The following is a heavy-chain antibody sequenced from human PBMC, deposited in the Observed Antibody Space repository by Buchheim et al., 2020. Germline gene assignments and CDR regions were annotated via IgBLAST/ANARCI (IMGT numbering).Heavy chain of an antibody. CDR2: ISYDGSNK. CDR3: AKEGYYYDSSGYRAEYFQH. CDR1: GFTLSSYG. D-gene: IGHD3-22*01. J-gene: IGHJ1*01. Sequence: QVQLVESGGGVVQPGRSLRLSCAASGFTLSSYGMHWVRQAPGKGLEWVAVISYDGSNKYYADSVKGRFTISRDNSKNTLYLQMNSLRAEDTAVYYCAKEGYYYDSSGYRAEYFQHWGQGTL. V-gene: IGHV3-30*18.